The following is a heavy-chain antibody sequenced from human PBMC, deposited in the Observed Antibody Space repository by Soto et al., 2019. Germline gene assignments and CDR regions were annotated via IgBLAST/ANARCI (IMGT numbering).Heavy chain of an antibody. J-gene: IGHJ4*02. CDR2: ITGSGAST. Sequence: EVQVLESGGGLVQPGGSLRLSCAASGFTFSNYAMSWVRQAPGKGLEWVSTITGSGASTYYSDSVKGRFIISRDNSKNTLFLQMNTLRAEDTAVYYCAKHRGKTGSYPVASWGLGTLVTVSS. CDR1: GFTFSNYA. CDR3: AKHRGKTGSYPVAS. D-gene: IGHD1-26*01. V-gene: IGHV3-23*01.